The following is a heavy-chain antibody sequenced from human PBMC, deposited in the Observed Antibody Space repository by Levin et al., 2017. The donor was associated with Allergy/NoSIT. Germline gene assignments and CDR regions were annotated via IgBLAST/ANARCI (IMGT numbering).Heavy chain of an antibody. Sequence: SETLPLTCNVSGASISSFYWSWIRQPPGKGLEWIGHIYYIGTTDYNPSLKSRVTMSVDTSKNQLSLKLTSVTAADTAVYHCAREHYGSGSYGWFDPWGQGILVSVSS. CDR3: AREHYGSGSYGWFDP. V-gene: IGHV4-59*01. J-gene: IGHJ5*02. CDR2: IYYIGTT. D-gene: IGHD3-10*01. CDR1: GASISSFY.